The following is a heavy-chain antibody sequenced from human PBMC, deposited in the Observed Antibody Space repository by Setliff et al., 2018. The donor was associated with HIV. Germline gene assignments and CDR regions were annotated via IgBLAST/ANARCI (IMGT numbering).Heavy chain of an antibody. CDR1: GYTFINYA. CDR3: ARALYGDYGGDVNWMDP. D-gene: IGHD4-17*01. V-gene: IGHV7-4-1*02. Sequence: ASVKVSCKASGYTFINYAMNWVRQAPGQGLEWMGWINTNSGSPTYAQAFTGRFVFSVDTSVTTAYLQISSLKAEDTAIYYCARALYGDYGGDVNWMDPWGQGTMVTVSS. CDR2: INTNSGSP. J-gene: IGHJ5*01.